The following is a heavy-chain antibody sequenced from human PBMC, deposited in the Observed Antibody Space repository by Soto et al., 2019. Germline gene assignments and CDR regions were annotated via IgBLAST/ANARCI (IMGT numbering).Heavy chain of an antibody. J-gene: IGHJ3*02. D-gene: IGHD3-22*01. CDR3: ARDWSTDYCDSSGPDDAFDI. CDR1: GFTFSSYW. V-gene: IGHV3-7*01. CDR2: IKQDGSEK. Sequence: PGGSLRLSCAASGFTFSSYWMSWVRQAPGKGLEWVANIKQDGSEKYYVDSVKGRFTISRDNAKNSLYLQMNSLRAEDTAVYYCARDWSTDYCDSSGPDDAFDIWGQGTMVTVSS.